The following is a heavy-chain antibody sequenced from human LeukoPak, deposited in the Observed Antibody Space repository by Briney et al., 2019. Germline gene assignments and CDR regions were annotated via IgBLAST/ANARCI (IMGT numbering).Heavy chain of an antibody. J-gene: IGHJ4*02. CDR1: GYTFTVYY. Sequence: DSVKVSCKASGYTFTVYYMHWVRQAPGKGLEWMGWINPNSGDTNYAQEFQGRVTMTRDTSIRTVYMELSRLRSDDTAVYYCARHFNLKGFDSWGQGTLITVSS. CDR3: ARHFNLKGFDS. V-gene: IGHV1-2*02. CDR2: INPNSGDT. D-gene: IGHD3-9*01.